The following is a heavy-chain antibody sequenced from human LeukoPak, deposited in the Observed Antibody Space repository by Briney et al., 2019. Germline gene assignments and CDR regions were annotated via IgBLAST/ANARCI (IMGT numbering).Heavy chain of an antibody. D-gene: IGHD2-2*02. J-gene: IGHJ4*02. Sequence: GGSLRLSCAASGFTFDDYAMHWVRQAPGKGLEWVSGISWNSGSIVYADYVKGRFTISRDNAKNSLYLQMNSLRAEDTALYYCAKGGDCSRTSCYTGGPGDYWGQGTLVTVSS. CDR1: GFTFDDYA. CDR3: AKGGDCSRTSCYTGGPGDY. CDR2: ISWNSGSI. V-gene: IGHV3-9*01.